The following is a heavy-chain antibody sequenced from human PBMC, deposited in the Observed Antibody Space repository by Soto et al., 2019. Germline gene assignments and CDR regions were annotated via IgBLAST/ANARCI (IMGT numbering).Heavy chain of an antibody. D-gene: IGHD3-16*01. J-gene: IGHJ4*02. CDR1: GFTFSNAW. V-gene: IGHV3-15*07. CDR3: TTDRHPLDYDYVWGSYDSGYYFDY. Sequence: GGSLRLSCAASGFTFSNAWMNWVRQAPGKGLEWVGRIKSKTDGGTTDYAAPVKGRFTISRDDSKNTLYLQMNSLKTEDTAVYYCTTDRHPLDYDYVWGSYDSGYYFDYWGQGTLVTVSS. CDR2: IKSKTDGGTT.